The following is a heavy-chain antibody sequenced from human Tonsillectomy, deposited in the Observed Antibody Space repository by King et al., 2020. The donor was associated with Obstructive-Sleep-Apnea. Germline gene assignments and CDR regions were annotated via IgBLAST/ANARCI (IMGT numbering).Heavy chain of an antibody. J-gene: IGHJ4*02. D-gene: IGHD6-13*01. CDR2: INSDGSST. CDR3: AREGGSSWPFDY. Sequence: VQLVESGGGLVQPGGSLRLSCAASGFTFSSYWMHWVRQAPGKGLVWVSRINSDGSSTSYADSVKGRFTISRDNAKNTLSLQMNSLRAEDTAVYYCAREGGSSWPFDYWGQGTLVTVSS. V-gene: IGHV3-74*01. CDR1: GFTFSSYW.